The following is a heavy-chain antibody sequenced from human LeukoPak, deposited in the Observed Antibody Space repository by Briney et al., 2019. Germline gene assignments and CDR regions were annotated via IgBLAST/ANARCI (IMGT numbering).Heavy chain of an antibody. Sequence: GGSLRLSCAASGFTFSSYEMNWVRQAPGKGLEWVSYISSSGSTIYYADSVKGRFTTSRDNAKNSLYLQMNSLRAEDTAVYYCARDQRGGYSYGPNYFDYWGQGTPVTVSS. V-gene: IGHV3-48*03. CDR2: ISSSGSTI. CDR3: ARDQRGGYSYGPNYFDY. J-gene: IGHJ4*02. D-gene: IGHD5-18*01. CDR1: GFTFSSYE.